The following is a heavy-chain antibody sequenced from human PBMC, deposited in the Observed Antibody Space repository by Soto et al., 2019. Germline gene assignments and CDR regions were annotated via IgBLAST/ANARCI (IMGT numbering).Heavy chain of an antibody. CDR1: GGSISSSSYY. CDR2: IYYSGST. J-gene: IGHJ4*02. Sequence: SETLSLTCTVSGGSISSSSYYWGWIRQPPGKGLEWIGSIYYSGSTYYNPSLKSRVTISVDTSKNQFSLKLSSVTAADTAVYYCARHELPVGVHFPYQLLLYGFDYWGQGTLVTVSS. D-gene: IGHD2-2*01. V-gene: IGHV4-39*01. CDR3: ARHELPVGVHFPYQLLLYGFDY.